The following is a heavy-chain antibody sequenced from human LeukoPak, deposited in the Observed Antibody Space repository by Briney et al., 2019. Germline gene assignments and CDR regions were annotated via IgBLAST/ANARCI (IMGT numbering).Heavy chain of an antibody. J-gene: IGHJ5*01. D-gene: IGHD2-15*01. V-gene: IGHV3-21*01. CDR2: ISSTGTYI. Sequence: PGGSLRLSCAASGFTFTRYNMNRVRQAPGKGLEGVSSISSTGTYIYYRDSLKGRFTISRDNAKNSLYLQMNSLRAEDTAVYYCASDQYTCSGGTCFAHGLDSWGQGTLVTVSS. CDR1: GFTFTRYN. CDR3: ASDQYTCSGGTCFAHGLDS.